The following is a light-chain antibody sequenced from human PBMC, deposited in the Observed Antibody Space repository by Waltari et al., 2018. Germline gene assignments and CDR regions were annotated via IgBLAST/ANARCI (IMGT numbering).Light chain of an antibody. V-gene: IGLV2-14*03. CDR3: SSYISSSTLEL. CDR1: SSAVGGYNY. J-gene: IGLJ2*01. Sequence: QSALTQPASVSGSPRQSITISCTGTSSAVGGYNYVSWYQQHPGKAPKLMIYDVSNRPSGFSNRFSGSKSGNTASLTISGLQAEDEADYYCSSYISSSTLELFGGGTSLTVL. CDR2: DVS.